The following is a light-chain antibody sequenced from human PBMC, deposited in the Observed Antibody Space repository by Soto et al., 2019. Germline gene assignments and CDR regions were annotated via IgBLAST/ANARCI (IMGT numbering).Light chain of an antibody. CDR2: DVS. CDR3: SSYTTRSLYV. V-gene: IGLV2-14*01. Sequence: QSVLTQPASVSGSPGQSITISCSGTNSDVGGYNYVSWYQQHPGKAHKLMIYDVSYRPSGISNRFSGSKSDNTASLTISGLQAEDEADYYCSSYTTRSLYVFGTGTK. J-gene: IGLJ1*01. CDR1: NSDVGGYNY.